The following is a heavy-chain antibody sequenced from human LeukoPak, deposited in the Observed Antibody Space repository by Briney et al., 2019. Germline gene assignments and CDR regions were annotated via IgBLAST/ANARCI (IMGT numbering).Heavy chain of an antibody. D-gene: IGHD4-23*01. CDR2: ISSTSTYI. CDR1: GFTFSTYT. J-gene: IGHJ5*02. V-gene: IGHV3-21*01. Sequence: GGSLRLSCAASGFTFSTYTMNWVRQAPGKGLEWVSSISSTSTYIYYTDSVKGRFTISRDNAKNLLYLQMNSLGAEDTAVYYCARDRGNTSPGLGWFDPWGQGTLVTVSS. CDR3: ARDRGNTSPGLGWFDP.